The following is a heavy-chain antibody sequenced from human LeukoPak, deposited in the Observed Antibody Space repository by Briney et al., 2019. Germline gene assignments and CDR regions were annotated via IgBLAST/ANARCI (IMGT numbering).Heavy chain of an antibody. Sequence: SETLSLTCTVSGGSISSYYWSWIRQPPGKGLEWIGYISYSGSTDYNPSLKSRVTISVDTSKNQFSLNLSSVTAADTAVYYCARLTWDTTMVRYYFDFWGQGTLVTVSS. CDR1: GGSISSYY. D-gene: IGHD5-18*01. CDR2: ISYSGST. J-gene: IGHJ4*02. V-gene: IGHV4-59*08. CDR3: ARLTWDTTMVRYYFDF.